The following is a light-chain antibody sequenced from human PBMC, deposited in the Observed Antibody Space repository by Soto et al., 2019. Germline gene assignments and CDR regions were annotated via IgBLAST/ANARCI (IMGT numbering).Light chain of an antibody. J-gene: IGKJ5*01. CDR1: QDISNY. CDR3: QQYDNLPPLT. CDR2: DPS. Sequence: DIQMTQSPSSLSASVGDRVTITCQASQDISNYLNWYQQKPGQAPKLLIYDPSNLETGVPSRFSGSGSGTDFTFTISSLQPEDIALYYCQQYDNLPPLTFGRGTRLEIK. V-gene: IGKV1-33*01.